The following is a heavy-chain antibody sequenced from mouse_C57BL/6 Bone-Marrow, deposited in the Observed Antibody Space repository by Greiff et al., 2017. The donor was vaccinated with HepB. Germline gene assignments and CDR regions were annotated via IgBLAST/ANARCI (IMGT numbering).Heavy chain of an antibody. V-gene: IGHV1-7*01. J-gene: IGHJ3*01. CDR1: GYTFTTYW. CDR3: ARAHYYGSSYSAWFAY. CDR2: INPGSGYT. Sequence: QVQLQQSGAELAKPGASVRLSCKASGYTFTTYWMHWVKQRPGQGLDWIGYINPGSGYTKYNQKFKDKATLTADKSSSTAYMQLSSLTYEDSAVYYCARAHYYGSSYSAWFAYWGQGTLVTVSA. D-gene: IGHD1-1*01.